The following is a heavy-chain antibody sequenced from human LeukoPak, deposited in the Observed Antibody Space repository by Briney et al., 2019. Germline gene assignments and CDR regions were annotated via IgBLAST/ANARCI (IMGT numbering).Heavy chain of an antibody. V-gene: IGHV4-4*07. J-gene: IGHJ5*02. Sequence: SETLSLTCTVSGGSISSYYWSWIRQPAGKGLEWIGRIYTSGSTNYNPSLKSRVTMSVDTSKNQFSLKLSSVTAADTAVYYCVSVQWFGELQNWFDPWGQGTLVTVSS. CDR2: IYTSGST. CDR3: VSVQWFGELQNWFDP. CDR1: GGSISSYY. D-gene: IGHD3-10*01.